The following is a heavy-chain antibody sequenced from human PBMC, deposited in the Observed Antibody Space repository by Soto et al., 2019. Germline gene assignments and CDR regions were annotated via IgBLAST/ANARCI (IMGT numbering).Heavy chain of an antibody. CDR2: IYHSGST. J-gene: IGHJ4*02. V-gene: IGHV4-59*12. D-gene: IGHD2-15*01. CDR1: GGSFSPNY. CDR3: ARGEVVALGY. Sequence: SETLSLTCTVSGGSFSPNYWSWIRQSPGKGLEWIGYIYHSGSTYYNPSLKSRVTILVDRSKNQFSLKLSSVTAADTAVYYCARGEVVALGYWGQGTLVTVSS.